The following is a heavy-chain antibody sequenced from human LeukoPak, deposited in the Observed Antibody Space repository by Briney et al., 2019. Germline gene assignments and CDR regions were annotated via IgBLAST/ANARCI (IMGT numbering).Heavy chain of an antibody. Sequence: GASVKISCKASGYTFTNYYMHWVRQAPGRGLEWMGIINPSDGSRSYAQKFQGRVTMTRDTSKSTVYMELSSLRSEDTAAYYCVRAYNREAVTGPTNAPFDYWGQGTLVPVSS. CDR2: INPSDGSR. D-gene: IGHD6-19*01. CDR1: GYTFTNYY. V-gene: IGHV1-46*01. CDR3: VRAYNREAVTGPTNAPFDY. J-gene: IGHJ4*02.